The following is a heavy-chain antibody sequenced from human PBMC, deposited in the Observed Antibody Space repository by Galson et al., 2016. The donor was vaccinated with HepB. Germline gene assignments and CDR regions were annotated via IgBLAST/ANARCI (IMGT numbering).Heavy chain of an antibody. CDR1: RFTFSSYW. J-gene: IGHJ3*02. Sequence: SLRLSCADSRFTFSSYWMHWVRQVPGKGPVWVSVISGDVSGTRYADSVKGRFTISRDNTKNTLYLQMNSLRADDTAVYYCVSPLHNDGNSGMAFDIWGQGTMVTVSS. V-gene: IGHV3-74*01. D-gene: IGHD4-23*01. CDR2: ISGDVSGT. CDR3: VSPLHNDGNSGMAFDI.